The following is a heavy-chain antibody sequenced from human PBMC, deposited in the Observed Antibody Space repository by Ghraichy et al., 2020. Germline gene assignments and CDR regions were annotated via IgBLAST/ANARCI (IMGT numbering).Heavy chain of an antibody. CDR2: INHSGST. CDR3: ARASYCTNGVCYKSSHYYGSGIRLRAGMDV. J-gene: IGHJ6*02. CDR1: GGSFSGYY. Sequence: SQTLSLTCAVYGGSFSGYYWSWIRQPPGKGLEWIGEINHSGSTNYNPSLKSRVTISVDTSKNQFSLKLSSVTAADTAVYYCARASYCTNGVCYKSSHYYGSGIRLRAGMDVWGQGTTVTVSS. D-gene: IGHD2-8*01. V-gene: IGHV4-34*01.